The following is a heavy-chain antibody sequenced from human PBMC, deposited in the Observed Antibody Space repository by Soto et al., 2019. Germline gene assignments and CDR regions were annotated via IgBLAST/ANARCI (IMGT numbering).Heavy chain of an antibody. V-gene: IGHV1-69*12. CDR3: ARDRGPSSGYYPYWFDP. CDR1: GGTFSSYA. J-gene: IGHJ5*02. CDR2: IIPIFGTA. D-gene: IGHD3-22*01. Sequence: QVQLVQSGAEVKKPGSSVKVSCKASGGTFSSYAISWVRQAPGQGLEWMGEIIPIFGTANYAQKFQGRVTSTAYESPSTDYMELSSLRSEDTAVYYWARDRGPSSGYYPYWFDPWGQGTLVSVS.